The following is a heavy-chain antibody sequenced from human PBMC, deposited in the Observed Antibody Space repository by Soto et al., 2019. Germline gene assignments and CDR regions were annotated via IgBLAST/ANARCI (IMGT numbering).Heavy chain of an antibody. D-gene: IGHD3-10*01. V-gene: IGHV4-59*01. CDR1: GGSISSYY. CDR3: ARVMXRGVAAESPYYYYGMDV. CDR2: IYYSGST. J-gene: IGHJ6*02. Sequence: PSETLSLTCTVSGGSISSYYWSWIRQPPGKGLEWIGYIYYSGSTNYNPSLKSRVTISVDTSKNQFSLKLSSVTAADTAVYYCARVMXRGVAAESPYYYYGMDVWGQGTTVTVSS.